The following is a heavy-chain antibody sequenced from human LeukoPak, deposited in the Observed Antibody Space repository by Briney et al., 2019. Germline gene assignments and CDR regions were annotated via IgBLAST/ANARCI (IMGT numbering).Heavy chain of an antibody. J-gene: IGHJ3*02. D-gene: IGHD3-3*01. Sequence: SETLSLTCTVSGGSISSYYWSWIRQPPGKGLEWIGYNYYSGSTNYNPSLKSRVTISVDTTKNQFSLKLSSVTAADTAVYYCATSYDFWSVGAFDIWGQGTMVTVSS. CDR1: GGSISSYY. CDR3: ATSYDFWSVGAFDI. V-gene: IGHV4-59*01. CDR2: NYYSGST.